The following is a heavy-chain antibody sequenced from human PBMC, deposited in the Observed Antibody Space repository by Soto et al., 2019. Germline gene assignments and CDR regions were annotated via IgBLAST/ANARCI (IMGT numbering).Heavy chain of an antibody. Sequence: PGGSLRLSCAASGFTVSSNYMSWVRQAPGKGLEWVSVIYSGGSTYYADSVKGRFTISRDNSKNTLYLQMNSLRAEDTAVYYCARAYYDSSGYYYHPSYYFDYWGQGTLVTVSS. CDR1: GFTVSSNY. D-gene: IGHD3-22*01. J-gene: IGHJ4*02. CDR2: IYSGGST. CDR3: ARAYYDSSGYYYHPSYYFDY. V-gene: IGHV3-53*01.